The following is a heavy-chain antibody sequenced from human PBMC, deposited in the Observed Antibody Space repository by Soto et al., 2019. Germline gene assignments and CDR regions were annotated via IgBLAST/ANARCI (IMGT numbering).Heavy chain of an antibody. J-gene: IGHJ4*02. Sequence: PSETLSLTCTVSGGSISSGGYYWSWIRQHPGKGLEWIGYIYHSGSTYYNPSLKSRVTISVDRSKNQFSLKLSSVTAADTAVYYCGANRDMSDYWGQGTLVTVSS. CDR3: GANRDMSDY. D-gene: IGHD3-9*01. CDR1: GGSISSGGYY. V-gene: IGHV4-30-2*01. CDR2: IYHSGST.